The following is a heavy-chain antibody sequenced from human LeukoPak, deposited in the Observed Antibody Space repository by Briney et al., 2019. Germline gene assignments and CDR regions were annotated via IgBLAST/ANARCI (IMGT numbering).Heavy chain of an antibody. J-gene: IGHJ4*02. D-gene: IGHD2-2*01. CDR1: GFTFDHYG. V-gene: IGHV3-9*03. CDR3: AKARYCSSTSCYWDY. Sequence: GGSLRLSCAASGFTFDHYGMTWVRQAPGKGLEWVSGISWNSGSIGYADSVKGRFTISRDNAKNSLYLQMNSLRAEDMALYYCAKARYCSSTSCYWDYWGQGTLVTVSS. CDR2: ISWNSGSI.